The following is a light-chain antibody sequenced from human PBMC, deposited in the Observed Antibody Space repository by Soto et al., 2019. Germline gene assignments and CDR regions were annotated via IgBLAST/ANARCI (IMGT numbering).Light chain of an antibody. V-gene: IGKV3-20*01. J-gene: IGKJ1*01. Sequence: EIVLTQSPGTLSLSPGERATLSCRASQSVSSSYLAWYQQKPGQAPRLLIYGASSRATGIPDRFSGSGSGTDFTLTISRLEPEDFAVYYCQQYGRSFTTFGQGTKVEIK. CDR3: QQYGRSFTT. CDR2: GAS. CDR1: QSVSSSY.